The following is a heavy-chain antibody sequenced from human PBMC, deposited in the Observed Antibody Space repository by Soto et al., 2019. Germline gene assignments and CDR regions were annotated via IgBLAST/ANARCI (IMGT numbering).Heavy chain of an antibody. CDR2: IYNGGST. J-gene: IGHJ4*02. CDR1: GYGGSSVVLQ. D-gene: IGHD6-25*01. Sequence: PSETLWRTCTVCGYGGSSVVLQWACLRGRPGKGLEWIGYIYNGGSTYYMPSLESRMHMSLDATRNHYYLRLTSVTAADTAVYFCARAPLGFDTISYFDYWGQRKLVSVSS. CDR3: ARAPLGFDTISYFDY. V-gene: IGHV4-30-4*01.